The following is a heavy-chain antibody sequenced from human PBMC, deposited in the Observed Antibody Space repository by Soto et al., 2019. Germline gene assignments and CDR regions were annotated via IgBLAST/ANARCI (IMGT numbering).Heavy chain of an antibody. CDR3: ARDHELYYFDY. Sequence: GASVKVSCKASGGTFSSYAISWVRQAPGQGLEWMGGIIPIFGTANYAQKFQGRVTITADESTSTAYMELSSLRSEGTAVYYCARDHELYYFDYWGQGTRVTVSS. J-gene: IGHJ4*02. V-gene: IGHV1-69*13. CDR2: IIPIFGTA. D-gene: IGHD1-1*01. CDR1: GGTFSSYA.